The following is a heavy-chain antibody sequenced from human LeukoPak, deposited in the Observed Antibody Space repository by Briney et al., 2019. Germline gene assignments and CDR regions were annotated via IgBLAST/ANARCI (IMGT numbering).Heavy chain of an antibody. CDR1: GGTFSSYA. CDR3: ARALDTAMGRKNYYYYYGMDV. J-gene: IGHJ6*02. D-gene: IGHD5-18*01. Sequence: ASVKVFCKASGGTFSSYAISWVRQAPGQGLEWMGGIIPIFGTANYAQKFQGRVTITADESTRTAYMELSSLRSEDTAVYYCARALDTAMGRKNYYYYYGMDVWGQGTTVTVSS. CDR2: IIPIFGTA. V-gene: IGHV1-69*13.